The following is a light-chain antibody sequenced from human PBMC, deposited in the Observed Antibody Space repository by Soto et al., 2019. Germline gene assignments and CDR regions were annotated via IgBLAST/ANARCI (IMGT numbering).Light chain of an antibody. CDR3: QQYDSSPRT. CDR2: GAS. V-gene: IGKV3-20*01. CDR1: QSVSTRS. Sequence: EIVLAQSPGTLSLSPGEGARLSCRASQSVSTRSLAWYQQKPGQAPRLLISGASSRAADIPDRFSGSGSGTDFTLTINRLEPEDFAVYYCQQYDSSPRTFGQGTKVDIK. J-gene: IGKJ1*01.